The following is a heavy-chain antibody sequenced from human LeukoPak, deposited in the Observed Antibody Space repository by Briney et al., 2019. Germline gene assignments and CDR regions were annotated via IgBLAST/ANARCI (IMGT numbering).Heavy chain of an antibody. Sequence: SETLSLTCTVSGGSISSTSYYWGWIRQPPGKGLEWIGTIYYSGNTYYNPSLKSRVTISVDTSKNQFSLKLSSVTAADTAVYYCARRGGYYYTDVWGKGTTVTVSS. D-gene: IGHD1-26*01. CDR2: IYYSGNT. CDR1: GGSISSTSYY. J-gene: IGHJ6*03. V-gene: IGHV4-39*01. CDR3: ARRGGYYYTDV.